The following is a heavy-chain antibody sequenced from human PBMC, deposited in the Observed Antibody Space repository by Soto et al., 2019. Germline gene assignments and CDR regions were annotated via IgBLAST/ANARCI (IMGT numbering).Heavy chain of an antibody. Sequence: QVQLVESGGCVVQPGRSLRLSCAASGFTFSSYAMHWVRQAPGKGLEWVAVISYDGSNKYYAESVKGRFTISRDNSKNTLYLQMNSLRAEDTAVYYCAQLVGATPDYWGQGTLVTVSS. J-gene: IGHJ4*02. CDR1: GFTFSSYA. CDR2: ISYDGSNK. D-gene: IGHD1-26*01. V-gene: IGHV3-30-3*01. CDR3: AQLVGATPDY.